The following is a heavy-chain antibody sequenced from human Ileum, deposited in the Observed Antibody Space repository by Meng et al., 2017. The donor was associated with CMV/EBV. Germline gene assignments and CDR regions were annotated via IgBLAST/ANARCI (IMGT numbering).Heavy chain of an antibody. CDR2: INQSGST. CDR1: GGSFRGYY. D-gene: IGHD2-21*01. CDR3: AGPYCGGDCHSGPRYFFDS. Sequence: SETLSLTCAVDGGSFRGYYWSWIRQPPGKGLEWIGEINQSGSTNYNPSRKSRVTISVQTSKNHFSLKLSSVTAADTALYYCAGPYCGGDCHSGPRYFFDSWGQGTLVTVSS. V-gene: IGHV4-34*01. J-gene: IGHJ4*02.